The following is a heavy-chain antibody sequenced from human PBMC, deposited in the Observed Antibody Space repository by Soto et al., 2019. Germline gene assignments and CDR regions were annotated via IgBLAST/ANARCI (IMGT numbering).Heavy chain of an antibody. CDR1: GGSFTSNNW. V-gene: IGHV4-4*02. CDR3: ASRDPGTSVDY. CDR2: IYRTGST. J-gene: IGHJ4*02. Sequence: SETLSLTCAVSGGSFTSNNWWTWVRQPPGQGLEWIGEIYRTGSTNYNPSLRSRVTISLDKSENQFSLKVTSLTAADTAVYYCASRDPGTSVDYWGQGTLVTVSS. D-gene: IGHD1-7*01.